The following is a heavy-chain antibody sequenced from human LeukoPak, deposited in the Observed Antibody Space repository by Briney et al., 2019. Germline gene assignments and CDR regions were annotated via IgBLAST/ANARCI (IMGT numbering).Heavy chain of an antibody. D-gene: IGHD1-1*01. J-gene: IGHJ4*02. CDR3: ARDLAGTTGVGDY. Sequence: PSETLSLTCAVYGGSFSGYYWSWIRQPPGKGLEWIGEINRSGSTNYNPSLNSRVTISRDTSTNHFSLKLSSVTAADTAVYYCARDLAGTTGVGDYWGQGTLVTVSS. V-gene: IGHV4-34*01. CDR1: GGSFSGYY. CDR2: INRSGST.